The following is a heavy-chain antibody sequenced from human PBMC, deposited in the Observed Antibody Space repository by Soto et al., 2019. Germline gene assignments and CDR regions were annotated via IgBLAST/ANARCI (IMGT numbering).Heavy chain of an antibody. D-gene: IGHD3-16*01. J-gene: IGHJ4*02. CDR2: ITWNSGTR. Sequence: GGSLRLSCAASGFTFYEYAMHWVRQVPGKGLEWVSGITWNSGTRGYADSVKGRFTISRDNAKNSLYLEMTSLRPEDTAFYHCAKDGGGYAYNYELDSWGQGTLVTVSS. CDR3: AKDGGGYAYNYELDS. CDR1: GFTFYEYA. V-gene: IGHV3-9*01.